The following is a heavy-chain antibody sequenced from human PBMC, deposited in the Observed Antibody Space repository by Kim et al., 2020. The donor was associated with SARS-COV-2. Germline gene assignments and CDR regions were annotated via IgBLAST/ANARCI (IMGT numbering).Heavy chain of an antibody. Sequence: SVKVSCKASGGTFSSYAISWVRQAPGQGLEWMGGIIPIFGTANYAQKFQGRVTITADESTSTAYMELSSLRSEDTAVYYCARVVPAAQYYYYYGMDVWGQGTTVTVSS. CDR2: IIPIFGTA. D-gene: IGHD2-2*01. J-gene: IGHJ6*02. V-gene: IGHV1-69*13. CDR1: GGTFSSYA. CDR3: ARVVPAAQYYYYYGMDV.